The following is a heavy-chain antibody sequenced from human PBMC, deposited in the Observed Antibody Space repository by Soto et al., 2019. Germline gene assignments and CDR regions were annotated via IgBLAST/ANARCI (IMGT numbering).Heavy chain of an antibody. Sequence: GGSLRLSCAASGFTFSSYSMNWVRQAPGKGLEWVSYISSSSSTIYYADSVKGRFTISRDNAKNSLYLQMNSLRDEDTAVYYCASDSIAVAVPEGPHRYYGMDVWGQGTTVTVSS. CDR2: ISSSSSTI. CDR3: ASDSIAVAVPEGPHRYYGMDV. D-gene: IGHD6-19*01. J-gene: IGHJ6*02. CDR1: GFTFSSYS. V-gene: IGHV3-48*02.